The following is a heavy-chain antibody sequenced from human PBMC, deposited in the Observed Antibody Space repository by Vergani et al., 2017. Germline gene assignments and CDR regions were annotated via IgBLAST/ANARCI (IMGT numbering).Heavy chain of an antibody. V-gene: IGHV3-30*18. Sequence: QGQLVESGGGIVQPGRSLTLSCVASRSTFKTYGMHWVRQAPGKGLEWVGLIYYDGSNAYYADSVKGRFTISRDNSKNTLYLQMSSLSVEDTAMYYCAKIFGWDSSGFDDYWGQGTLVTVSS. CDR3: AKIFGWDSSGFDDY. CDR2: IYYDGSNA. CDR1: RSTFKTYG. J-gene: IGHJ4*02. D-gene: IGHD3-22*01.